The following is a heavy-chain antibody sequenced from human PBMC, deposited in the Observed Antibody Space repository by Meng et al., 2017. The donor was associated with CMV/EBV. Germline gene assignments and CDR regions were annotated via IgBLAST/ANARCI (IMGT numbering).Heavy chain of an antibody. J-gene: IGHJ6*02. V-gene: IGHV4-39*07. CDR1: GGSISSSSYY. CDR2: IYYSGST. CDR3: ARFERTYGMDV. Sequence: GSLRLSCTVSGGSISSSSYYWGWIRQPPGKGLEWIGSIYYSGSTYYNPSLKSRVTISVDTSKNQFCLKLSSVTAADTAVYYCARFERTYGMDVWGQGTTVTVSS.